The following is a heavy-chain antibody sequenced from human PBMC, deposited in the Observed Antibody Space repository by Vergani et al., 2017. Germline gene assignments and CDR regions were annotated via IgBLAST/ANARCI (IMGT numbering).Heavy chain of an antibody. J-gene: IGHJ4*02. CDR2: INHSGST. Sequence: QVQLQQWGAGLLKPSETLSLTCAVYGGSFSGYYWSWIRQPPGKGLEWIGEINHSGSTNYNPSLKSRVTISVDTSKNQFSLKLSSVTAADTAVYYCARKGIGYCSSTSCSSFDYWGQGTLVTVSS. CDR3: ARKGIGYCSSTSCSSFDY. CDR1: GGSFSGYY. D-gene: IGHD2-2*01. V-gene: IGHV4-34*01.